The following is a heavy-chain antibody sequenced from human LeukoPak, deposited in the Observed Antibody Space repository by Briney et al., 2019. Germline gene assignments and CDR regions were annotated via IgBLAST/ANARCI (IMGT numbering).Heavy chain of an antibody. J-gene: IGHJ3*02. D-gene: IGHD5-12*01. CDR2: INSDNSV. CDR3: AREVLTQAIYSGYNAFEI. V-gene: IGHV3-48*03. Sequence: GGSLRLSCAASGFTLTTSEMDWVRQAPGKGLEWVAYINSDNSVLYGDSVKGRFTISSDKATNSLYLQMNSLRAEDTAVYYCAREVLTQAIYSGYNAFEIWGQGTMVTVAS. CDR1: GFTLTTSE.